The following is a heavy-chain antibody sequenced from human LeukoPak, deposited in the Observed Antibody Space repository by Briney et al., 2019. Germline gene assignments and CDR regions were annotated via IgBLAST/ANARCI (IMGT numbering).Heavy chain of an antibody. CDR2: IYSGGSI. CDR1: GFTVSSNY. J-gene: IGHJ3*02. V-gene: IGHV3-53*01. D-gene: IGHD3-10*01. Sequence: GGSLRLSCAVSGFTVSSNYMTWVRQAPGKGLEWVSVIYSGGSIYYADSVKGRFTISRDISKNTVDLQLNSLRAEDTAVYYCARDGGSGSDAFDIWGQGTMVTVSS. CDR3: ARDGGSGSDAFDI.